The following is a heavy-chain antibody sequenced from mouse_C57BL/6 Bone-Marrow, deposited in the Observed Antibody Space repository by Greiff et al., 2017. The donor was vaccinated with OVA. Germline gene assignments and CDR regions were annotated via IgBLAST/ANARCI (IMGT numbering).Heavy chain of an antibody. Sequence: EVHLVESEGGLVQPGSSMKLSCTASGFTFSDYYMAWVRQVPEKGLEWVANINYDGSSTYYLDSLKSRFIISRDNAKNILYLQMSSLKSEDTATYYCARDLSLSSGSLDYWGQGTTLTVSS. J-gene: IGHJ2*01. CDR2: INYDGSST. D-gene: IGHD1-1*01. CDR1: GFTFSDYY. CDR3: ARDLSLSSGSLDY. V-gene: IGHV5-16*01.